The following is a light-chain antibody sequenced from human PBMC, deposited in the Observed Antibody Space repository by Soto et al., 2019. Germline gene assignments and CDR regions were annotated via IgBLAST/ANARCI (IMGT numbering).Light chain of an antibody. J-gene: IGLJ2*01. V-gene: IGLV2-14*01. CDR3: SSFTSSSTVL. CDR2: EVT. CDR1: SSDVGGYNY. Sequence: QSALTQPASVSGSLGQSITISCTGTSSDVGGYNYVSWYQHHPGKDPKVVIFEVTKRPSGVSRRFSGSKSGNTASLTVSGLQAEDEGDYYCSSFTSSSTVLFGGGTKLTVL.